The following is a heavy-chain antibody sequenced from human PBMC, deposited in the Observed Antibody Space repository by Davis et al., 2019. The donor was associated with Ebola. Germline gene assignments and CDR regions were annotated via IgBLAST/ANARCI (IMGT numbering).Heavy chain of an antibody. CDR1: GFTFTSSA. CDR2: IVVGSGNT. V-gene: IGHV1-58*01. CDR3: ARDRRLRWHTHPSYYYYYGMDV. Sequence: SVKVSCNASGFTFTSSAVQWVRQARGQRLEWIGWIVVGSGNTNSSQKFQERVTITRDMSTSTAYMELSSLRSEDTAVYYCARDRRLRWHTHPSYYYYYGMDVWGQGTTVTVSS. D-gene: IGHD4-23*01. J-gene: IGHJ6*02.